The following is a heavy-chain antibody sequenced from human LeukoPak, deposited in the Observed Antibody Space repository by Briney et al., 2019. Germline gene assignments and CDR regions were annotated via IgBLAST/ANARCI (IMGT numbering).Heavy chain of an antibody. CDR3: ARSCSSRCYYYYYYGMDV. Sequence: ASVKVSCKASGGTFSSYAISWVRQAPGQGLEWMGWMNPNSGNTGYAQKFQGRVTMTRNTSISTAYMELSSLRSEDTAVYYCARSCSSRCYYYYYYGMDVWGQGTTVTVSS. CDR1: GGTFSSYA. D-gene: IGHD6-13*01. V-gene: IGHV1-8*02. CDR2: MNPNSGNT. J-gene: IGHJ6*02.